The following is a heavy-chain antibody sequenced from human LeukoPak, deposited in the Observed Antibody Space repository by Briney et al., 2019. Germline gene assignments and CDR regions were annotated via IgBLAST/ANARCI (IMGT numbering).Heavy chain of an antibody. V-gene: IGHV4-31*01. CDR2: IYYSGST. Sequence: TLSLTCTVSGGSISSGGYYWSWTRQRPGKGLEWIGYIYYSGSTYYNPSLKSQVTISVDTSKNQFSLKLSSVTAADTAVYYCARTTVTSNWFDPWGQGTLVTVSS. J-gene: IGHJ5*02. D-gene: IGHD4-17*01. CDR1: GGSISSGGYY. CDR3: ARTTVTSNWFDP.